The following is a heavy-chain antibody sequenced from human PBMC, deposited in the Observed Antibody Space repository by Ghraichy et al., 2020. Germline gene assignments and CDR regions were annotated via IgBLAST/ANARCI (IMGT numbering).Heavy chain of an antibody. CDR2: IYYSGST. V-gene: IGHV4-39*01. Sequence: GSLRLSCTVSGGSISSSSYYWGWIRQPPGKGLEWIGSIYYSGSTYYNPSLKSRVTISVDTSKNQFSLKLSSVTAADTAVYYCARPQGEDGWFDPWGQGTLVTVSS. J-gene: IGHJ5*02. CDR3: ARPQGEDGWFDP. D-gene: IGHD5-24*01. CDR1: GGSISSSSYY.